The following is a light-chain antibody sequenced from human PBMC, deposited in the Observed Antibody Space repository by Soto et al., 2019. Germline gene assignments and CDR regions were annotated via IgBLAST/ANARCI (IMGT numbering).Light chain of an antibody. CDR2: AAS. Sequence: EIVMTQSPATLSVSPGERATLSCRASESVSRNLAWYQQKPGQAPRLLIYAASTRATDIAARISGSGSGTEFTLTISSLQSEGFAVYYCQQYNKWPLTFGGGTKVEIK. CDR1: ESVSRN. V-gene: IGKV3-15*01. CDR3: QQYNKWPLT. J-gene: IGKJ4*01.